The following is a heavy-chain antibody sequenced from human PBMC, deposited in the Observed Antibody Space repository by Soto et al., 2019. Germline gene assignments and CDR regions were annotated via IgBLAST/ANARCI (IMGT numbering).Heavy chain of an antibody. CDR2: IIPIFGTA. Sequence: QVQLVQSGAEVKKPGSSVKVSCKASGGTFSSYAISWVRQAPGQGLEWMGGIIPIFGTANYAQKFQGRVTITADESTSTAYMELSSLRSEDTDVYYCARDLQQGTAPTFRYGMDVWGQGTTVTVSS. D-gene: IGHD2-21*02. J-gene: IGHJ6*02. V-gene: IGHV1-69*01. CDR3: ARDLQQGTAPTFRYGMDV. CDR1: GGTFSSYA.